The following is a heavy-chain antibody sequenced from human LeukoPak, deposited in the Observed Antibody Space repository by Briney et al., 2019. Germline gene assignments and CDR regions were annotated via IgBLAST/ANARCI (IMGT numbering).Heavy chain of an antibody. D-gene: IGHD3-10*01. CDR1: GFSFSSDE. CDR3: ARDRTMVRGLANYFYGMDV. CDR2: ISTSGRTT. J-gene: IGHJ6*02. Sequence: GGSLRLSCAASGFSFSSDELNWVRQAPGKGLEWLSYISTSGRTTYYADSVKGRFTISRDNAKNSLYLQMSSLRAEDTAVYYCARDRTMVRGLANYFYGMDVWGQGTTVVVSS. V-gene: IGHV3-48*03.